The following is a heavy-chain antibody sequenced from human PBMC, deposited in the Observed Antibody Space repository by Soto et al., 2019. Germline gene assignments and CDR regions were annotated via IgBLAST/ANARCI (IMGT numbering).Heavy chain of an antibody. CDR1: GFTFSSYA. CDR3: AKDLSVVVVAATLDY. CDR2: ISGSGGST. J-gene: IGHJ4*02. V-gene: IGHV3-23*01. Sequence: EVQLLESGGGLVQPGGSLRLSCAASGFTFSSYAMSWVRQAPGKGLEWVSAISGSGGSTYYADSVKGRFTISRDNSKNTLYLHMNSLRAEDTAVYYCAKDLSVVVVAATLDYWGQGTLVTVSS. D-gene: IGHD2-15*01.